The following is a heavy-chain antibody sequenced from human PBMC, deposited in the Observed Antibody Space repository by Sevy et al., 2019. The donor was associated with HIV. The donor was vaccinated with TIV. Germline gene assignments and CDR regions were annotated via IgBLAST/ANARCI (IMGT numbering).Heavy chain of an antibody. CDR2: ISYDGSNK. V-gene: IGHV3-30*18. CDR1: GFTFSSYG. Sequence: GGSLRLSCAASGFTFSSYGMHWVRQAPGKGLEWVAVISYDGSNKYYADSVKGRFTISRDNSKNTQYLQMNSLRAEDTAVYYCAKENSNIVVVPAAPPDVWGQGTTVTVSS. CDR3: AKENSNIVVVPAAPPDV. J-gene: IGHJ6*02. D-gene: IGHD2-2*01.